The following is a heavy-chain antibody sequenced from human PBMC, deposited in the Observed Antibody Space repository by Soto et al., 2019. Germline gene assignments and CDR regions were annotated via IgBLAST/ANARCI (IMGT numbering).Heavy chain of an antibody. J-gene: IGHJ2*01. D-gene: IGHD4-17*01. V-gene: IGHV3-30*18. CDR2: LSSDGSNK. CDR3: AKVAPWDGDRPHWYFDL. CDR1: GFTFNNYG. Sequence: QVQLVESGGGVVQPGRSLRLSCAASGFTFNNYGMHWVRQAPGKGLEWVAVLSSDGSNKYYADSVKVRFTISRDNSKNTLYLQMNSLRAEDTAVYYCAKVAPWDGDRPHWYFDLWGRGTLVTVSS.